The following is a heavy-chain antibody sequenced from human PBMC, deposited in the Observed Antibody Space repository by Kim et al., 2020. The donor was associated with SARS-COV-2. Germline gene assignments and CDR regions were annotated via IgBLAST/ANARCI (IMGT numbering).Heavy chain of an antibody. D-gene: IGHD2-2*01. J-gene: IGHJ3*02. Sequence: ADTGKGRSTISRDTSKGTVYLQMNSLRDWDTAVYYCAGALYYSTAGAFDIWGQGTMVTVSS. CDR3: AGALYYSTAGAFDI. V-gene: IGHV3-30*07.